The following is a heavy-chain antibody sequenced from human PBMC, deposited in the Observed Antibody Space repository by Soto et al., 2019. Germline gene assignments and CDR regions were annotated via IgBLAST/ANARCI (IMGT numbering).Heavy chain of an antibody. CDR3: ARCYCSVGSCYTCWHFDL. V-gene: IGHV1-18*01. J-gene: IGHJ2*01. CDR1: GYTFADYG. Sequence: QAQLGQSGAEVKKPGASVKVSCQAGGYTFADYGISWVRQAPGQGLEWMGWIGPYNGNTNYAQNLQDRVTMTTDTSTNTAYMELRSLRSDDTALYYCARCYCSVGSCYTCWHFDLWGRGTLLTVSS. D-gene: IGHD2-15*01. CDR2: IGPYNGNT.